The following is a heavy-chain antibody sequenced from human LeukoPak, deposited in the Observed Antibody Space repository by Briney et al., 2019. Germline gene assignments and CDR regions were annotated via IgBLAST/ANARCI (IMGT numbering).Heavy chain of an antibody. CDR3: ARTVRAYDFWSGYYMSWFDP. V-gene: IGHV4-34*01. Sequence: SETLSLTCAVYGVSFSGYYWSWIRQPPGKGLEWIGEINHSGSTNYNPSLKSRVTISVDKSKNQFSLKLSSVTAADTAVYYCARTVRAYDFWSGYYMSWFDPWGQGTLVTVSS. CDR2: INHSGST. CDR1: GVSFSGYY. J-gene: IGHJ5*02. D-gene: IGHD3-3*01.